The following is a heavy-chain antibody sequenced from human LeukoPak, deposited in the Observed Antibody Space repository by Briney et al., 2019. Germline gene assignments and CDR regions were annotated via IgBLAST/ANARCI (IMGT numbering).Heavy chain of an antibody. CDR3: ARQHLTAAPFDI. Sequence: SETLSLTCTVSGGSISSYYWSWIRQPPGKGLEWIGYIYYSGSTNYNPSLKSRVTISVDTSKNQFSLRLSSVTAADTAVYYCARQHLTAAPFDIWGQGTMVTVSS. V-gene: IGHV4-59*01. CDR2: IYYSGST. J-gene: IGHJ3*02. D-gene: IGHD2-2*01. CDR1: GGSISSYY.